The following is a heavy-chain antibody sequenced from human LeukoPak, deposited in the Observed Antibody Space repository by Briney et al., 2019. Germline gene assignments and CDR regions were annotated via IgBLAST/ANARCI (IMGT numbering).Heavy chain of an antibody. CDR2: INPSRGST. CDR1: GYTFNSYY. D-gene: IGHD3-22*01. J-gene: IGHJ5*02. V-gene: IGHV1-46*02. CDR3: AREGDYYDSSGPTWFDP. Sequence: GASVKESCKASGYTFNSYYMHWVRHAPGQGLEWMGIINPSRGSTSYAQKFQGRVTMNRDTSTSTFYMELSSLRSEDTAVYYCAREGDYYDSSGPTWFDPWGPGTLATVSS.